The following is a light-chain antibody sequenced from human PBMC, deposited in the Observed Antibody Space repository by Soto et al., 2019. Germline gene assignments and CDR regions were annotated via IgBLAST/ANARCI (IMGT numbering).Light chain of an antibody. J-gene: IGKJ1*01. V-gene: IGKV3-15*01. Sequence: EIVMTQSPATLSVSPGERATLSCRASQSVSSNLAWYQQKPGQAPRLLIYGASTRATRIPSRFSGSGSGTEFTPTISSLQSEDFAVYYCQQYDNWPRTFGQGTKVDIK. CDR1: QSVSSN. CDR3: QQYDNWPRT. CDR2: GAS.